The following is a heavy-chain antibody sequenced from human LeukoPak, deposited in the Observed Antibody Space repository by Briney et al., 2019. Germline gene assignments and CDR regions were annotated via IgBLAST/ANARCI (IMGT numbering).Heavy chain of an antibody. CDR3: VSFYETY. CDR1: GGCLSGYYW. Sequence: PSETLSLTCAVYGGCLSGYYWMHWVRQAPGKGLVWVSHINSDGSWTSYADSVKGRFTISKDDAKNTVYLQMNSLRAEDTAVYYCVSFYETYWGRGTLVTVSS. CDR2: INSDGSWT. J-gene: IGHJ4*02. D-gene: IGHD2/OR15-2a*01. V-gene: IGHV3-74*01.